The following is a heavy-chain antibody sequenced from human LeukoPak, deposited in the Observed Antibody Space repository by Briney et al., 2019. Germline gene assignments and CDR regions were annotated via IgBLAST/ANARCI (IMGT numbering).Heavy chain of an antibody. Sequence: PSETLSLTCTLSGGSISSGSYYWSWIRQPAGKGLEWIGRIYTSGSTNYNPSLKSRVTISVDTSKNQFSLKLSSVTAADTAVYYCARALDSSLDFDYWGQGTLVTVSS. CDR3: ARALDSSLDFDY. J-gene: IGHJ4*02. V-gene: IGHV4-61*02. D-gene: IGHD6-6*01. CDR2: IYTSGST. CDR1: GGSISSGSYY.